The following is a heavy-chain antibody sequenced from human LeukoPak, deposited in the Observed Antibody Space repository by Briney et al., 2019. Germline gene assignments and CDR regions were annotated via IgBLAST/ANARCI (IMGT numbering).Heavy chain of an antibody. CDR1: GGSISSSSYY. CDR2: IYYSGST. D-gene: IGHD5-12*01. J-gene: IGHJ4*02. V-gene: IGHV4-39*01. Sequence: SETLSLTCTVSGGSISSSSYYWGWIRQPPGKGLEWIGSIYYSGSTFYNPSLRSRVTISVDTSKNQFSLKLSSVTAADTAVYYCARGLRLYSGYDFLRYWGQGTPVTVSS. CDR3: ARGLRLYSGYDFLRY.